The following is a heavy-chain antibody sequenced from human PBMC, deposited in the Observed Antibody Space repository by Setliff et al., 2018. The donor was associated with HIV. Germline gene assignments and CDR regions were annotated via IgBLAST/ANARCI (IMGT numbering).Heavy chain of an antibody. CDR1: AYTFISFG. D-gene: IGHD2-21*02. CDR2: IYPGDSDT. V-gene: IGHV5-51*01. Sequence: KVSCKSSAYTFISFGISWVRQMPGKGLEWMGIIYPGDSDTRYSPSFQGQVTISADKSISTAYLQWSSLKASDTAMYYCARLSVVTATRIYYFDYWGQGTLVTVSS. CDR3: ARLSVVTATRIYYFDY. J-gene: IGHJ4*02.